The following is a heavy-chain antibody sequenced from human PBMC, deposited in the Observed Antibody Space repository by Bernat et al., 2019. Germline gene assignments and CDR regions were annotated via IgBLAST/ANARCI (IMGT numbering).Heavy chain of an antibody. Sequence: EVQLVESGGGLVQPGGSLRLSCAASGFTFSNPWMNWVRQAPGKGLEWVGRIKSKTDGETTDYAAPVKGRFTISRDDSKNTLYLQMNSLKIEDTAVYYCTTDDVRGAFAIWGQGTLVTVSS. V-gene: IGHV3-15*07. CDR3: TTDDVRGAFAI. J-gene: IGHJ3*02. CDR2: IKSKTDGETT. D-gene: IGHD3-10*01. CDR1: GFTFSNPW.